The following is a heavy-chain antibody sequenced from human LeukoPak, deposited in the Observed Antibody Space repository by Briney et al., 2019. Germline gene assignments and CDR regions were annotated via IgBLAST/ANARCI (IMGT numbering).Heavy chain of an antibody. J-gene: IGHJ4*02. CDR1: GFTFSRFG. D-gene: IGHD3-10*01. CDR2: IWYDGDNK. Sequence: GRSLTLSCAASGFTFSRFGMHWVRQAPGKGLEGVALIWYDGDNKYYADSVKGRFTISRDNSKNTLYLQMNSLRAEDTAVYYCAKDRVGLWFGELFFDYWGQGTLVTVSS. CDR3: AKDRVGLWFGELFFDY. V-gene: IGHV3-33*06.